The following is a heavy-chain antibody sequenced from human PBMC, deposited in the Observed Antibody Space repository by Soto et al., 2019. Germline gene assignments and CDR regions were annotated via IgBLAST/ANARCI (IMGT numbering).Heavy chain of an antibody. V-gene: IGHV1-46*01. CDR2: INPSGGST. J-gene: IGHJ4*02. CDR1: GFTFTSYY. CDR3: ARGLTYYYDSSSPGSFVY. D-gene: IGHD3-22*01. Sequence: PGGSLRLSCAASGFTFTSYYMHWVRQAPGQGLEWMGIINPSGGSTSYAQKFQGRVTMTRDTSTSTVYMELSSLRSEDTAVYYCARGLTYYYDSSSPGSFVYWGQGTLVTVSS.